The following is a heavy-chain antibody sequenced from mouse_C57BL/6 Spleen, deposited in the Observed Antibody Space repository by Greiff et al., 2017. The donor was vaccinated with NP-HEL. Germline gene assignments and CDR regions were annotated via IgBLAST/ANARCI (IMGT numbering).Heavy chain of an antibody. V-gene: IGHV1-59*01. J-gene: IGHJ4*01. D-gene: IGHD2-1*01. CDR3: ARRCNYDAMDY. CDR2: IDPSDSYT. CDR1: GYTFTSYW. Sequence: QVQLKQPGAELVRPGTSVKLSCKASGYTFTSYWMHWVKQRPGQGLEWIGVIDPSDSYTNYNQKFKGKATLTVDTSSSTAYMQLSSLTSEDSAVYYCARRCNYDAMDYWGQGTSVTVSS.